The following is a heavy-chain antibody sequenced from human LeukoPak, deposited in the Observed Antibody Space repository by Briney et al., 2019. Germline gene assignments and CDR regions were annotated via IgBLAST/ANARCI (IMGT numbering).Heavy chain of an antibody. CDR2: IKQDAGEI. J-gene: IGHJ4*02. Sequence: GGSLRLSCAASGFTFSSYWMSWVRQAPGKGLEWVANIKQDAGEIYYLDSLKGRFTISRDNAKNSLYLQMNSLRAEDTAVYYCARDKVVGATRFDYWGQGALVTVSS. CDR1: GFTFSSYW. V-gene: IGHV3-7*01. D-gene: IGHD1-26*01. CDR3: ARDKVVGATRFDY.